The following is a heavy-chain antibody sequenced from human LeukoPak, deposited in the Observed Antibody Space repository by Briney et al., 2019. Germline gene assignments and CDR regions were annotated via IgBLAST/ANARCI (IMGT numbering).Heavy chain of an antibody. D-gene: IGHD3-22*01. V-gene: IGHV4-30-2*01. CDR3: ARVKADYYDSSGYSYYFDY. CDR1: GGSISSGGYS. Sequence: SETLSLTCAVSGGSISSGGYSWSWIRQPPGKGLEWIGYTYHSGSTYYNPSLKSRVTISVDRSKNQFSLKLSSVTAADTAVYYCARVKADYYDSSGYSYYFDYWGQGTLVTVSS. J-gene: IGHJ4*02. CDR2: TYHSGST.